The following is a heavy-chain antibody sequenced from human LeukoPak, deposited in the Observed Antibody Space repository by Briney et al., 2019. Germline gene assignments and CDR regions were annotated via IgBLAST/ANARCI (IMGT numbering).Heavy chain of an antibody. Sequence: GGSLRLSCAASGFTFSSYEMNWVRQAPVKGLEWVSYISSSGSTIYYADSVKGRFTISRDNAKNSLYLQMNSLRAEDTAVYYCARGGGYDILTGYYYPHYFDCWGQGTLVTVSS. CDR1: GFTFSSYE. CDR3: ARGGGYDILTGYYYPHYFDC. D-gene: IGHD3-9*01. CDR2: ISSSGSTI. J-gene: IGHJ4*02. V-gene: IGHV3-48*03.